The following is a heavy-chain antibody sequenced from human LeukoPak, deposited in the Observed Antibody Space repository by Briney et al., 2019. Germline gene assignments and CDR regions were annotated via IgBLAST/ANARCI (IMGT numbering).Heavy chain of an antibody. CDR3: GRESRGSGLDY. CDR2: INPNCGGI. J-gene: IGHJ4*02. CDR1: GYTFSDYY. D-gene: IGHD3-10*01. Sequence: ASVKVSCQTSGYTFSDYYIHWVRQAPGQGLEWLGWINPNCGGINFAQKFQGRVTLTRDTSISTAYMGLNRLRSDDTAVYYCGRESRGSGLDYWGQGTLVTVSS. V-gene: IGHV1-2*02.